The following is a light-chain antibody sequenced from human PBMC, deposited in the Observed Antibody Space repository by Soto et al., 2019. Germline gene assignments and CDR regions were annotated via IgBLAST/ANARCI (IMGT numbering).Light chain of an antibody. CDR3: SSYTGSTYV. CDR2: EVS. V-gene: IGLV2-14*01. CDR1: SSDVGGYNY. Sequence: QSALTQPASVSGSPGQSITISCTGTSSDVGGYNYVSWYQQYPGKVPKVMIYEVSNRPSGVSNRFSGSKSGNTASLTISGVQAEDEADYYCSSYTGSTYVFGTGTRSPS. J-gene: IGLJ1*01.